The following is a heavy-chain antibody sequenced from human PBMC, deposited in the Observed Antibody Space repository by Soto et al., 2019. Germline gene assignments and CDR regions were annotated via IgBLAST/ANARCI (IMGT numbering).Heavy chain of an antibody. CDR3: AREPIGSVWQPKWFDP. CDR2: IYYSGGT. D-gene: IGHD6-19*01. CDR1: GGSVSSGSDY. Sequence: QVQLQESGPGLVKPSETLSLICTVSGGSVSSGSDYWSWIRQPPGKGLEWIGYIYYSGGTSYNPSLKSRVTISVDTSKNQFSLKLTSVTAADTAVYYCAREPIGSVWQPKWFDPWGQGTLVTVSS. J-gene: IGHJ5*02. V-gene: IGHV4-61*01.